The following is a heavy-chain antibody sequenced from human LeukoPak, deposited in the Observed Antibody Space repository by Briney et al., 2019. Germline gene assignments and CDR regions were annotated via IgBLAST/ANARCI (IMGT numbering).Heavy chain of an antibody. V-gene: IGHV3-74*01. CDR3: ARVATGYCSGGSCSRGYYYYGMDV. D-gene: IGHD2-15*01. CDR1: GFTFRNYW. CDR2: VNRDGSTT. Sequence: GGSLRLSCAASGFTFRNYWMHWVRQAPGKGLVWVSRVNRDGSTTTYADSVKGRFTISRDNARNTLYLQMNSLRAEDTAVYYCARVATGYCSGGSCSRGYYYYGMDVWGQGTTVTVSS. J-gene: IGHJ6*02.